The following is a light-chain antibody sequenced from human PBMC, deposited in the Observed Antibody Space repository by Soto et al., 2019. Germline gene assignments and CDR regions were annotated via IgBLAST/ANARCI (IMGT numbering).Light chain of an antibody. CDR2: DAS. V-gene: IGKV3-20*01. CDR1: QSVSSSY. CDR3: QQFSSYPLT. Sequence: EIVLTQSPATLSVSLGHSATLSCRGSQSVSSSYLAWYQQKPGQAPRLLIYDASSRATGIPDRFSGGGSGTDFTLTISRLEPEDFAVYYCQQFSSYPLTFGGGTKVDIK. J-gene: IGKJ4*01.